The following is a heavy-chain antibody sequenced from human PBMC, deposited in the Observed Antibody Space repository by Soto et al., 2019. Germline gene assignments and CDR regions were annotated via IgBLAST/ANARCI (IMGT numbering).Heavy chain of an antibody. Sequence: SETLSLTCAVYGGSFSGYYWSWIRQPPGKGLEWIGEINHSGSTNYNPSLKSRVTISVDTASNQFSLKLSSVTPADTAVYYCARVGDYGGGAFDIWGQGTMVTVSS. CDR3: ARVGDYGGGAFDI. CDR1: GGSFSGYY. D-gene: IGHD4-17*01. J-gene: IGHJ3*02. CDR2: INHSGST. V-gene: IGHV4-34*01.